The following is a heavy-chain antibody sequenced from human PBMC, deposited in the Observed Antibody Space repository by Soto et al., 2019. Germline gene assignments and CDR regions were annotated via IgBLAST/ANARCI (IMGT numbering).Heavy chain of an antibody. V-gene: IGHV3-23*01. CDR1: GFTFSSYA. Sequence: EAQLLESGGDLVQPGGSLRLSCAASGFTFSSYAMSWVRQAPGQGLEWVSAISGSGGSTYYADSVKGLFTISRDNSKNTVFLQMHSLRADDTAVYYCSGLRRWVGATSDRAFDIWGQGTMVTVSS. CDR2: ISGSGGST. D-gene: IGHD1-26*01. CDR3: SGLRRWVGATSDRAFDI. J-gene: IGHJ3*02.